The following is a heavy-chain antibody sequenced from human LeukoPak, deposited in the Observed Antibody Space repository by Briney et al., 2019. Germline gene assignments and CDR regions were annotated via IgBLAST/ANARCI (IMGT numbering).Heavy chain of an antibody. D-gene: IGHD6-13*01. CDR2: VYANGST. CDR1: GGSISSGSYY. CDR3: ARQSGWSLGFDY. J-gene: IGHJ4*02. V-gene: IGHV4-61*09. Sequence: SETLSLTCTVSGGSISSGSYYWSWIRQPAGKGLEWIGHVYANGSTNYNPSLKSRVTLSVDTSKNQFSLKLSSVTAADTAVYYCARQSGWSLGFDYWGQGTLVTVSS.